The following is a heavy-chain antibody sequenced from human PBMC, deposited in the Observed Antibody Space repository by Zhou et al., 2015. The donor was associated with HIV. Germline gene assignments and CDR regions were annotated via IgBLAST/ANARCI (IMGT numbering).Heavy chain of an antibody. Sequence: QVRLLQSGAEVKKPDSSVRVSCKGSGGPFSSYSISWVRQAPGQGLEWMGRIIPLFNTPDYAQKFQGRVTITADESTNTVYMELTRLTADDTAVYYCARDLETRTTYGVVVMEGMDAWGQGTMVIVSS. J-gene: IGHJ6*02. D-gene: IGHD3-3*01. CDR3: ARDLETRTTYGVVVMEGMDA. CDR2: IIPLFNTP. CDR1: GGPFSSYS. V-gene: IGHV1-69*01.